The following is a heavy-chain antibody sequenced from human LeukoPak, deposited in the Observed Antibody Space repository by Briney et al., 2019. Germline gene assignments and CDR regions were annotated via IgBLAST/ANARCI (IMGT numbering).Heavy chain of an antibody. J-gene: IGHJ3*02. CDR1: GGTFSSYA. CDR3: ARDGRGGSIDAFDI. D-gene: IGHD1-26*01. Sequence: ASVKVSCKASGGTFSSYAISWVRQAPGQGLEWMGRIIPILGIANYAQKFQGRVTITADKSTSTAYMELSSLRSEDTAVYYCARDGRGGSIDAFDIWGQGTMVTVSS. CDR2: IIPILGIA. V-gene: IGHV1-69*04.